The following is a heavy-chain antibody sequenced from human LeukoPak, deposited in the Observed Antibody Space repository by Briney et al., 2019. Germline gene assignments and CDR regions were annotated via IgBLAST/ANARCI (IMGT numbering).Heavy chain of an antibody. CDR2: IFPIFGTT. V-gene: IGHV1-69*13. CDR1: GGTFSSYA. Sequence: ASVKVSCKASGGTFSSYAISWVRHTPGQGLGWMGGIFPIFGTTNNAQKFQGRVTITADEYTSTAYMELSSLGSEDTGVYYCARTGDSSGYSFDYWGQGTLVTVSS. J-gene: IGHJ4*02. D-gene: IGHD3-22*01. CDR3: ARTGDSSGYSFDY.